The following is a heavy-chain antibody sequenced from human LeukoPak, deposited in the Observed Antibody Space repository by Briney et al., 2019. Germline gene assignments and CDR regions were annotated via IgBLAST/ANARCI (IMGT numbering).Heavy chain of an antibody. CDR3: AKDAQRAFDYSNSLDH. V-gene: IGHV3-33*06. CDR2: IWSDATNQ. J-gene: IGHJ4*02. Sequence: GTSLRLSCQASGFTFSHFGLHWVRQAPGKGLEWVAVIWSDATNQYYGDSVKGRFTISRDNFKKTVSLQMDSLRAEDTAVYYCAKDAQRAFDYSNSLDHWGQGSLVIVSS. CDR1: GFTFSHFG. D-gene: IGHD4-11*01.